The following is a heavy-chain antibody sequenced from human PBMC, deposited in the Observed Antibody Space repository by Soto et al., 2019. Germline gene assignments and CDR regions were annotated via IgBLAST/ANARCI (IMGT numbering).Heavy chain of an antibody. CDR1: GFTFSSYV. Sequence: GGSLRLSCAASGFTFSSYVMSWVRQAPGKGLEWVSTFNSGSGGGTYYADSVKGRFTISRDTSKSTLYLQMDSLRAEDTAVYYCARVDYVWGSYRHHDYWGQGTLVTVSS. CDR2: FNSGSGGGT. CDR3: ARVDYVWGSYRHHDY. D-gene: IGHD3-16*02. J-gene: IGHJ4*02. V-gene: IGHV3-23*01.